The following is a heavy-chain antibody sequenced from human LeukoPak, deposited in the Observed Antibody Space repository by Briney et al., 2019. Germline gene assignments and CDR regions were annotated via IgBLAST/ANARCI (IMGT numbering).Heavy chain of an antibody. D-gene: IGHD3-10*01. CDR2: MNPNSGNT. CDR1: GYTFTTYD. CDR3: ARGTYYYGSGSYCGLYY. Sequence: GASVKVSCKASGYTFTTYDITWVRQATGQGLEWMGWMNPNSGNTAYAQKFQGRVTITRNTSISTAYMELSSLRSEDTAVYYCARGTYYYGSGSYCGLYYWGQGTLVTVSS. V-gene: IGHV1-8*03. J-gene: IGHJ4*02.